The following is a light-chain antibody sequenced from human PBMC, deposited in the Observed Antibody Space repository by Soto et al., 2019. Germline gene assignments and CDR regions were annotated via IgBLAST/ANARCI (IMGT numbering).Light chain of an antibody. V-gene: IGKV3-15*01. CDR3: QQYNNWPPEFT. CDR1: QSVSSN. CDR2: GAS. J-gene: IGKJ3*01. Sequence: EIVMTQSPATLSVSPGERATLSCRASQSVSSNLAWYQQKPGQAPRLLIYGASTRATGIPARFSGSGSGTEFTLPISSLQSEDFAVYYCQQYNNWPPEFTFVPGTKVDIK.